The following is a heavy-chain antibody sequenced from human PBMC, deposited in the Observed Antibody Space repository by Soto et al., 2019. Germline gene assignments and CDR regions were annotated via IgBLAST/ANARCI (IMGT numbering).Heavy chain of an antibody. Sequence: QVLLVESGGGLVEPGGSLRLSCAASEFTFSDYYMGWVRQAPGKGLEWVSYISTSGGYTTYADSVKGRFTISRDIAKNSLYLQMNSRRAEDTAVYCCVRHARLNRGMDVWGHGTTVPVSS. CDR3: VRHARLNRGMDV. CDR2: ISTSGGYT. D-gene: IGHD6-19*01. J-gene: IGHJ6*02. V-gene: IGHV3-11*05. CDR1: EFTFSDYY.